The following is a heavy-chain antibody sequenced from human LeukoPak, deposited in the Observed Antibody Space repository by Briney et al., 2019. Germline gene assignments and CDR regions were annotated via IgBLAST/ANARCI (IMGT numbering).Heavy chain of an antibody. Sequence: ASVKVSCKASGYTFTSNVMDWVRQAPGQGLEWMGWINTNSGGTKYVQKFKGRVTITSETSNSTVYMELSRLRADDTAVYYCARGGTPVSYYYMAVWGKGTTVTVSS. V-gene: IGHV1-2*02. CDR1: GYTFTSNV. CDR2: INTNSGGT. J-gene: IGHJ6*03. D-gene: IGHD3-16*01. CDR3: ARGGTPVSYYYMAV.